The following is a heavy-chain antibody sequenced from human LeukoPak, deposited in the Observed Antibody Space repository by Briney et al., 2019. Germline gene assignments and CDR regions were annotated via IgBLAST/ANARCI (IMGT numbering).Heavy chain of an antibody. Sequence: GGSLRLSCAASGFTSSSYAISWVRQAPGKGLEWVSAISGSGGSTYYADSVKGRFTISRDNSKNTLYLQMNSLRAEDTAVYYCAKTYCSSTSCPGMDVWGKGTTVTVSS. CDR2: ISGSGGST. D-gene: IGHD2-2*01. V-gene: IGHV3-23*01. J-gene: IGHJ6*04. CDR3: AKTYCSSTSCPGMDV. CDR1: GFTSSSYA.